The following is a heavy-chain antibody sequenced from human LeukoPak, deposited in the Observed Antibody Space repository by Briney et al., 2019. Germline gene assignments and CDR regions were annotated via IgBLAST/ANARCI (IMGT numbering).Heavy chain of an antibody. CDR3: ATYSTGFDI. D-gene: IGHD6-19*01. CDR1: GGSFSDYY. V-gene: IGHV4-34*01. CDR2: INHRGST. J-gene: IGHJ3*02. Sequence: PSETLSLTCAVYGGSFSDYYWTWIRQPPGKGLEWIGEINHRGSTHYNPSLKSRVTISVDTSKKQFSLKLSSVTAADTAVYYCATYSTGFDIWGQGTVVTVSS.